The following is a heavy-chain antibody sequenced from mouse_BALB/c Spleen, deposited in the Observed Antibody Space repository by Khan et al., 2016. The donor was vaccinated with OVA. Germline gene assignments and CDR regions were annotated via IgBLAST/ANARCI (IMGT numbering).Heavy chain of an antibody. CDR3: ARDRIDY. J-gene: IGHJ2*01. V-gene: IGHV1-7*01. CDR1: GYTFSTYW. Sequence: QVQLKQSGAELAKPGASVKMSCKASGYTFSTYWIHWVKQRPGQGLEWIGYINPSSGYTYYNQRFNDKATLTADKSSSSAYMQLSSLTSEDSAVYYCARDRIDYWGQGTTLTVSS. CDR2: INPSSGYT.